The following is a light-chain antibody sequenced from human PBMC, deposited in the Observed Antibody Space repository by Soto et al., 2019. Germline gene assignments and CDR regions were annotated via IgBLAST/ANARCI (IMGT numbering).Light chain of an antibody. CDR2: KAS. CDR3: QQYNSSSPET. J-gene: IGKJ1*01. CDR1: QSISSW. Sequence: DIQMTQSPSTLSASVGDRVTITCRASQSISSWLAWYQQKPGKAPKLLIYKASSLESGVPSRFSGSGSGTEFTLTISGLQPDDFATYYCQQYNSSSPETFGQGTKVEVK. V-gene: IGKV1-5*03.